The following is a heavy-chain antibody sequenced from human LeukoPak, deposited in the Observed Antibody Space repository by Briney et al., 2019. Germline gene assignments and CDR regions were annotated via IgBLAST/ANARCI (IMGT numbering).Heavy chain of an antibody. D-gene: IGHD6-13*01. V-gene: IGHV3-74*01. J-gene: IGHJ4*02. CDR1: GFTFSSYW. CDR3: ASNSSSWYYFDY. CDR2: IKSDGST. Sequence: GGPLRLSCAASGFTFSSYWMHWVRQAPGKGLVWVSRIKSDGSTRYADSVKGRFTISRDNAKNSLYLQMNSLRAEDTAVYYCASNSSSWYYFDYWGQGTLVTVSS.